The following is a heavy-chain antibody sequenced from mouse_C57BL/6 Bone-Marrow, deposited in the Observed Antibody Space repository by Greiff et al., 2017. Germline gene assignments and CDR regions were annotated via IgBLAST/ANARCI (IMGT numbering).Heavy chain of an antibody. Sequence: VQLQQSGAELVRPGASVKLSCTASGFNFKDYYMNWVKQRPEQGLEWIGWIDPGNGDTEYASKFQGKATITADTSSNTAYLQLSSLTSEDTAVYYCATRGDYWGQGTTLTVSS. CDR2: IDPGNGDT. CDR1: GFNFKDYY. CDR3: ATRGDY. J-gene: IGHJ2*01. V-gene: IGHV14-4*01.